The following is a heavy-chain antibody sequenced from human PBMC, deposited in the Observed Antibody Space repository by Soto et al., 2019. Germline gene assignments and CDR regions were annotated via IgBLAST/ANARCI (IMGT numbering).Heavy chain of an antibody. CDR3: XXAPRVTTVTNFSDY. V-gene: IGHV3-53*02. CDR2: IYSGGST. Sequence: EVQLVETGGGLIQPGGSLRLSCAASGFTVSSNYMSWVRQAPGKGLEWVSVIYSGGSTYYADSVKGRFTIVRDNSKNTXXLXXXXXXXXXXXXXXXXXAPRVTTVTNFSDYWGQGTLVTVSS. D-gene: IGHD4-17*01. J-gene: IGHJ4*02. CDR1: GFTVSSNY.